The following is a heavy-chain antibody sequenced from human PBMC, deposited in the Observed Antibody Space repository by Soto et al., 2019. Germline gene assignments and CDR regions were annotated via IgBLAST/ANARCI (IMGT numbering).Heavy chain of an antibody. Sequence: GGSLRLSCAASGFTFSSYAMSWVRQAPGKGLEWVSAISGSGGSTYYADSVKGRFTISRDNSKNTLYLQMDSLRAEDTAVYYCAKSVAGTWDYYYYYGMDVWGQGTTVTVSS. J-gene: IGHJ6*02. CDR2: ISGSGGST. D-gene: IGHD6-19*01. CDR3: AKSVAGTWDYYYYYGMDV. CDR1: GFTFSSYA. V-gene: IGHV3-23*01.